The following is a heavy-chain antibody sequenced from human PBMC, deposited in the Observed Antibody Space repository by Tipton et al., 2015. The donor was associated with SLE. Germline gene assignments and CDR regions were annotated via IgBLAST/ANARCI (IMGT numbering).Heavy chain of an antibody. CDR1: GFTFDDYA. Sequence: SLRLSCAASGFTFDDYAMHWVRQAPGKGLEWVSGISWNSGSVAYADSVKGRFTISRDNAKNSLYLQMNSLRAEDMALYYCAKSYSSGWDYFDCWGQGTLVTVSS. D-gene: IGHD6-19*01. V-gene: IGHV3-9*03. CDR2: ISWNSGSV. J-gene: IGHJ4*02. CDR3: AKSYSSGWDYFDC.